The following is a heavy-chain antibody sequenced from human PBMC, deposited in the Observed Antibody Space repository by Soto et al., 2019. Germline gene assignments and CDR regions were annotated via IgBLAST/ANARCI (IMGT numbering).Heavy chain of an antibody. CDR1: GGSFSGYY. Sequence: PSETLSLTCAVYGGSFSGYYWTWIRQPPGKGLEWIGEITHSGSTNYNPSLKSRVTISVDTSKNQFSLNLNSVTAADTAVYYCARSSVRGRLYSGQGTLVTVSS. CDR3: ARSSVRGRLY. CDR2: ITHSGST. V-gene: IGHV4-34*01. D-gene: IGHD3-22*01. J-gene: IGHJ4*02.